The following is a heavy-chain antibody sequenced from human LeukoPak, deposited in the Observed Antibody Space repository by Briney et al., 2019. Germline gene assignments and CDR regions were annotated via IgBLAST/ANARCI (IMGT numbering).Heavy chain of an antibody. CDR1: GFRVSDYY. CDR3: AIMHGYYDSSGFWVQ. D-gene: IGHD3-22*01. Sequence: GGSLRLSCAVSGFRVSDYYMSWVRQAPGKGLEWVSFISPSGDRTSNADSVEGRFTISRDNTRNTLYLQMNSLRDEDTGVYYCAIMHGYYDSSGFWVQWGQGTLVTVSS. V-gene: IGHV3-23*01. CDR2: ISPSGDRT. J-gene: IGHJ4*02.